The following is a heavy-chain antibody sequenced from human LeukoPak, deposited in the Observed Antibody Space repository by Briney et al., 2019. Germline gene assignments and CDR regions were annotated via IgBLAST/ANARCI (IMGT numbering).Heavy chain of an antibody. V-gene: IGHV6-1*01. Sequence: SQTVSLTCDISGDSVSSNSAAWNWIRQSPSRGLEWLGRTYYRSKWYNDYAVSVKSRITINPDTSKNQFSLQLNSVTPEDTAVYYCARAYCSGGSCYLDYWGQGTLVTVSS. J-gene: IGHJ4*02. CDR2: TYYRSKWYN. CDR1: GDSVSSNSAA. CDR3: ARAYCSGGSCYLDY. D-gene: IGHD2-15*01.